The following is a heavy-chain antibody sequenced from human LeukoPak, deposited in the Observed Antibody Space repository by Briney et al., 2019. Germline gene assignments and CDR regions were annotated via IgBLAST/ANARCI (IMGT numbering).Heavy chain of an antibody. CDR2: ISAYTGRT. J-gene: IGHJ6*02. V-gene: IGHV1-18*01. CDR3: ARDSLLVAGTESYYYGMDV. CDR1: GYTFTSYG. D-gene: IGHD6-19*01. Sequence: ASVKVSCKASGYTFTSYGISWVRQAPGQGLEWMGWISAYTGRTNYAQKLQGRVTMTTDTSTSTAYMELRSLKSDDTAVFYCARDSLLVAGTESYYYGMDVWGQGTTVTVSS.